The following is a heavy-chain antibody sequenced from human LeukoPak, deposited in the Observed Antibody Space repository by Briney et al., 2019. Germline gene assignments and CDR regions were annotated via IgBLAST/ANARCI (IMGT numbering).Heavy chain of an antibody. D-gene: IGHD2-2*01. Sequence: EASVKVSCKASGYTFTSYDINWVRQATGQGLEWMGWMNPNSGNTGYAQKFQGRVTMTTDTSTRTAYMELRSLRSEDTAVYYCARGEFICTINTCYASALDSWGQGTLVTVSS. CDR2: MNPNSGNT. V-gene: IGHV1-8*01. CDR1: GYTFTSYD. J-gene: IGHJ4*02. CDR3: ARGEFICTINTCYASALDS.